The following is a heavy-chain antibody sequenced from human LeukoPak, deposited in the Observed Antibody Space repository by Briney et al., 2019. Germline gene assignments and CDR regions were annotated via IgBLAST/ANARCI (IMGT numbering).Heavy chain of an antibody. V-gene: IGHV4-4*07. Sequence: QPSEPLSLTCTVSGDSITSFNWAWIRQPAGKGLEWMGQIRASSSTNYNPSLKSRLTMSVDTSKRQISLNLASVTAADTAVYYCARDLHNLGWVDPWGQGILVIVSS. CDR3: ARDLHNLGWVDP. J-gene: IGHJ5*02. CDR1: GDSITSFN. CDR2: IRASSST.